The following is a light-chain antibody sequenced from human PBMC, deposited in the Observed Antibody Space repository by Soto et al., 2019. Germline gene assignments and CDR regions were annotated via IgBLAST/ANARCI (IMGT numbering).Light chain of an antibody. Sequence: QSVLTQPPSVSAAPRQTVTISCSGSSSNIGNNYVSWDHQLPGTAPKLVIYDNTKRPSGIPDRFSGSRSGKSATLGITGLQAGDEGDYYCGVWDSSLSAVVFGGGTKLTVL. CDR1: SSNIGNNY. CDR3: GVWDSSLSAVV. J-gene: IGLJ2*01. V-gene: IGLV1-51*01. CDR2: DNT.